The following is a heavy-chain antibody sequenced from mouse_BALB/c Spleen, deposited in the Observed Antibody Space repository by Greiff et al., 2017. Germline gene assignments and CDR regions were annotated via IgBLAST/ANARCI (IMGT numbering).Heavy chain of an antibody. CDR3: AREYDGWFAY. J-gene: IGHJ3*01. CDR1: GFTFTDYY. CDR2: IRNKANGYTT. V-gene: IGHV7-3*02. D-gene: IGHD2-12*01. Sequence: EVKLVESGGGLVQPGGSLRLSCATSGFTFTDYYMSWVRQPPGKALEWLGFIRNKANGYTTEYSASVKGRFTISRDNSQSILYLQMNTLRAEDSATYYCAREYDGWFAYWGQGTLVTVSA.